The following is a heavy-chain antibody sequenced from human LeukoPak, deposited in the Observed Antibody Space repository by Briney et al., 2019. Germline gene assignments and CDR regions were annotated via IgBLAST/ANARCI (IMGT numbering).Heavy chain of an antibody. CDR1: GGTFSSYA. J-gene: IGHJ3*02. CDR2: IIPIFGTA. V-gene: IGHV1-69*05. Sequence: GASVKVSCKASGGTFSSYAISWVRQAPGQGLEWMGGIIPIFGTANYAQKFQGRVSITTDESTSTAYMELSSLRSEDTAVYYCARGPRGYSGYDSSDAFDIWGQGTMVTVSS. D-gene: IGHD5-12*01. CDR3: ARGPRGYSGYDSSDAFDI.